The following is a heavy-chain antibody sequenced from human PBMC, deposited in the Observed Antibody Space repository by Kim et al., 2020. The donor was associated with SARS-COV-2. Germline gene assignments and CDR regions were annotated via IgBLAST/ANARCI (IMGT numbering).Heavy chain of an antibody. J-gene: IGHJ4*01. CDR2: IYYSGKT. CDR3: ARATGFGTRWYYFDS. Sequence: SETLSLTCNVSGGSIGSSNFYWGWIRQPPGKGLEWIGCIYYSGKTYDNPSLKSRVTISLDLSKNHFSMNLRSATAAETAMYYCARATGFGTRWYYFDSW. D-gene: IGHD1-1*01. V-gene: IGHV4-39*07. CDR1: GGSIGSSNFY.